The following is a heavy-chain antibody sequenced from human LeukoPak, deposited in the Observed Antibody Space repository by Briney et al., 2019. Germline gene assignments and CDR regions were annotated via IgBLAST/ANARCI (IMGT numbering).Heavy chain of an antibody. J-gene: IGHJ4*02. CDR1: GFIFRNYA. CDR3: AKWGDYDGLTGYSDC. Sequence: PGASLRLSCAASGFIFRNYAMSWDRQAPGKGLEWVSAITGSGGTSWYADSVKGHFTISRDNSKNTLYLQMNSLGADDTAIYYCAKWGDYDGLTGYSDCWGQGTLVTVSS. D-gene: IGHD3-9*01. CDR2: ITGSGGTS. V-gene: IGHV3-23*01.